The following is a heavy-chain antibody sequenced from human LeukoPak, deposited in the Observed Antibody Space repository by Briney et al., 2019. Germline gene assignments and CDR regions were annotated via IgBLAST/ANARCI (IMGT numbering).Heavy chain of an antibody. CDR2: ISYDGSNK. CDR3: ARCSGWAFKN. D-gene: IGHD6-19*01. Sequence: PGRSLRLSCAASGFTFSSYAMHWVRQAPGKGLEWMAVISYDGSNKYYADSVKGRFTISRDNSKNTLYLQMNSLRAEDTAVYYCARCSGWAFKNWGQGNLVTVSS. J-gene: IGHJ4*02. V-gene: IGHV3-30*04. CDR1: GFTFSSYA.